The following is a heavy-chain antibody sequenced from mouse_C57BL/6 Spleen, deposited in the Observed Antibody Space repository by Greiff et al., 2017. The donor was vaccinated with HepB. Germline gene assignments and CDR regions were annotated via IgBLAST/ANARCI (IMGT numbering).Heavy chain of an antibody. Sequence: QVQLQHPGAELVKPGASVKLSCKASGYTFTSYWMQWVKQRPGQGLEWIGEIDPSDSYTNYNQKFKGKATLTVDTSSSTAYMQLSSLTSEDSAVYYCARSRGYYVGYAMDYWGQGTSVTVSS. V-gene: IGHV1-50*01. J-gene: IGHJ4*01. CDR1: GYTFTSYW. CDR3: ARSRGYYVGYAMDY. D-gene: IGHD2-3*01. CDR2: IDPSDSYT.